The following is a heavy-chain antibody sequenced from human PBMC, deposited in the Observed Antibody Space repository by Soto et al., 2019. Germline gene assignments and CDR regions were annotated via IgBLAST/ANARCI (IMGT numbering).Heavy chain of an antibody. CDR1: GYTLTELS. Sequence: ASVKVSCKVSGYTLTELSMHWVRQAPGKGLEWMGGFDPEDGETIYAQKFQGRITMTEDTSTDTAYMELSSLRSEDTAVYYCATKLFNRGYSYRFDPWGQGTLVTVSS. V-gene: IGHV1-24*01. D-gene: IGHD5-18*01. J-gene: IGHJ5*02. CDR2: FDPEDGET. CDR3: ATKLFNRGYSYRFDP.